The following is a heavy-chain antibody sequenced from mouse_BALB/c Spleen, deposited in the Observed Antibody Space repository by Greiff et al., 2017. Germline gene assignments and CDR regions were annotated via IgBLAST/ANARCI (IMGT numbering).Heavy chain of an antibody. D-gene: IGHD1-1*01. V-gene: IGHV5-6*02. CDR1: GFTFSSYG. Sequence: DVMLVESGGDLVKPGGSLKLSCAASGFTFSSYGMSWVRQTPDKRLEWVATISSGGSYTYYPDSVKGRFTISRDNAKNTLYLQMSSLKSEDTAMYYCARPGSSLADYYAMDYWGQGTSVTVSS. CDR3: ARPGSSLADYYAMDY. J-gene: IGHJ4*01. CDR2: ISSGGSYT.